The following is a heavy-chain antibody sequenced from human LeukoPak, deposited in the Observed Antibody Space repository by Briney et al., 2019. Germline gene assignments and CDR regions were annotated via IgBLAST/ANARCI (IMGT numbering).Heavy chain of an antibody. D-gene: IGHD5-12*01. V-gene: IGHV4-59*01. CDR2: IYYSGSI. CDR3: ARGPYSGYTLRPLDY. J-gene: IGHJ4*02. Sequence: GSLRLSCAASGFSFRIYSMNWVRQAPGKGLEWIGHIYYSGSIKYNPSLKSRVTISLDTSKNQFSLKLTSVIAADTAVYYCARGPYSGYTLRPLDYWGQGTLVTVSS. CDR1: GFSFRIYS.